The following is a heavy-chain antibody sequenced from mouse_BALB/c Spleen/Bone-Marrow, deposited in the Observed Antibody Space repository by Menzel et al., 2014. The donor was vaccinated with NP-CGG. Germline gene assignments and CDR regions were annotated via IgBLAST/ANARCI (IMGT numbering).Heavy chain of an antibody. CDR1: GFTFSNYG. D-gene: IGHD2-4*01. Sequence: VESGGGLVKSGGSLKLSCAASGFTFSNYGMSWVRQTPEKRLEWVATISGGGSYTFYSDSVKGRFTISGDNAKNNLYLQLSSLRSEDTALYYCARHAYYDQTEVSFVYWGQGTLVTVSA. J-gene: IGHJ3*01. V-gene: IGHV5-9-2*01. CDR2: ISGGGSYT. CDR3: ARHAYYDQTEVSFVY.